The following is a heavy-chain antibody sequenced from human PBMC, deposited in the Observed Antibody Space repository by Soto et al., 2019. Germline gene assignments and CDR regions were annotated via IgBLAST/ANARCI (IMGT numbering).Heavy chain of an antibody. V-gene: IGHV4-39*02. D-gene: IGHD1-1*01. J-gene: IGHJ4*02. CDR3: AKDLDAYNPPVYY. CDR1: GGSISSSSYY. CDR2: IYYSGST. Sequence: PSETLSLTCTVSGGSISSSSYYWGWIRQPPGKGLEWIGSIYYSGSTYYNPSLKSRVTISVDTSKNQFSLKLSSVTAADTAVYYCAKDLDAYNPPVYYWGQGTLVTVSS.